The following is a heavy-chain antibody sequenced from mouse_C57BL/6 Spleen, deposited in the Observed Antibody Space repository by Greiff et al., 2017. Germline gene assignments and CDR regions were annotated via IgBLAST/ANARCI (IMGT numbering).Heavy chain of an antibody. CDR3: TRGDGSSWNYFDD. J-gene: IGHJ2*01. Sequence: EVQLVESGEGLVKPGGSLKLSCAASGFTFSSYAMSWVRQTPEQRLEWVAYISRGGDYIYYADTVKGRFTISKDNARNTLYLQMSSLKSEDTAMYYCTRGDGSSWNYFDDWGQGTTLTVSS. D-gene: IGHD1-1*01. CDR1: GFTFSSYA. V-gene: IGHV5-9-1*02. CDR2: ISRGGDYI.